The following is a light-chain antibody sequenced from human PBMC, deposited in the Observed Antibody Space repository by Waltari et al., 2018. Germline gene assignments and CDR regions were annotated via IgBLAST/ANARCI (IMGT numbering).Light chain of an antibody. Sequence: ENVLTQSPATLSLSPGEAATLSCRARQNVGNSLAWSQHKPGQAPRLLIYDAANRASGIPARFSGSGSGTDFTLTISSLEPDDFAVYYCQQRSNWHTFGQGTRLEIK. J-gene: IGKJ2*01. CDR2: DAA. CDR3: QQRSNWHT. CDR1: QNVGNS. V-gene: IGKV3-11*01.